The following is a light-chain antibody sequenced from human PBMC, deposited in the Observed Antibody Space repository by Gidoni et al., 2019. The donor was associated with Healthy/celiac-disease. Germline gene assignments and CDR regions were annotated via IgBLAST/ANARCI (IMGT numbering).Light chain of an antibody. CDR2: GAS. J-gene: IGKJ1*01. Sequence: EIVLTQSPGTLSLSPGERATLSCKASHSVSSSYLAWYQQRPGQAPRLLIYGASSRATGIPDMFSGSGSGTDFTLTISRLEPEDVAVYFCQQYGSSSGTFGQGTKVEIK. V-gene: IGKV3-20*01. CDR1: HSVSSSY. CDR3: QQYGSSSGT.